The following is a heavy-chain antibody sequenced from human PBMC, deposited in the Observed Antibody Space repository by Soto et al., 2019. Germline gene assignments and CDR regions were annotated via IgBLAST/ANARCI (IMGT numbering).Heavy chain of an antibody. CDR1: GFTFSSYS. CDR2: ISSSSSYI. V-gene: IGHV3-21*01. CDR3: AREPGDYGDPYYFDY. D-gene: IGHD4-17*01. Sequence: GGSLRLSCAASGFTFSSYSMNWVRQAPGKGLEWVSSISSSSSYIYYADSVKGRFTISRDNAKNSLYLQMNSLRAEDTAVYYCAREPGDYGDPYYFDYWGQGTLVTVSS. J-gene: IGHJ4*02.